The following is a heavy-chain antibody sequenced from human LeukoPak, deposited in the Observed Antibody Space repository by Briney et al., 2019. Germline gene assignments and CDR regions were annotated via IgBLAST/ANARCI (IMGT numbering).Heavy chain of an antibody. J-gene: IGHJ4*02. D-gene: IGHD4-17*01. CDR1: GFTFSSYS. V-gene: IGHV3-21*01. CDR3: ATHYGDGVDY. CDR2: ISSSSSYI. Sequence: GGSLRLSCAASGFTFSSYSMNRVRQAPGKGLEWVSSISSSSSYIYYADSVKGRFTISRDNAKNSLYLQMNSLRAEDTAVYYCATHYGDGVDYWGQGTLVTVSS.